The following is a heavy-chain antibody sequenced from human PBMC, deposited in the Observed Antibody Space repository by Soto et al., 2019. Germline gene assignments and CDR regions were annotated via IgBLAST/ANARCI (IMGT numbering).Heavy chain of an antibody. J-gene: IGHJ5*02. CDR1: GFTFSAYT. CDR2: ITNYGGTT. D-gene: IGHD2-15*01. CDR3: ATAVVVGAWFEP. Sequence: GGSLRLSCSASGFTFSAYTMHWVRQAPGKELDYISAITNYGGTTYYADSVKGRFSVSRDNSKNTLYLQMNSLRADDTAVYYCATAVVVGAWFEPWGQGTLVTVSS. V-gene: IGHV3-64*04.